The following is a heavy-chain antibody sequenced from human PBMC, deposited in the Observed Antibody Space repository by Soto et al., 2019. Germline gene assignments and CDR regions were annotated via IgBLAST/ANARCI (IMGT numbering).Heavy chain of an antibody. V-gene: IGHV4-59*01. CDR1: GDSISSYY. CDR3: ALRSMAVVPEY. J-gene: IGHJ4*02. D-gene: IGHD3-22*01. CDR2: LYYGRSA. Sequence: QVQLQESGPGLVKPSETLSLTCAVSGDSISSYYCMWIRQPPGKGLESIGYLYYGRSANYNPSLKSRVTLSVNTSSNQCSLTLSSMTAADTAVYYCALRSMAVVPEYWGQGTLVTVSS.